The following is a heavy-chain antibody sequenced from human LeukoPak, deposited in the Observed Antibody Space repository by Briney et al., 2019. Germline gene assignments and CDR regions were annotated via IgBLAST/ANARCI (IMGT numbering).Heavy chain of an antibody. D-gene: IGHD2-2*01. CDR3: ARAESVVPAAIGV. V-gene: IGHV4-30-4*08. CDR2: IYYSGST. J-gene: IGHJ4*02. CDR1: GGSISSGDYY. Sequence: SETLSLTCTVSGGSISSGDYYWSWIRQPPGKGLEWIGYIYYSGSTYYNPSLKSRVTISVDTSKNQFSLKLSSVTAADTAVYYCARAESVVPAAIGVWGQGTLVTVSS.